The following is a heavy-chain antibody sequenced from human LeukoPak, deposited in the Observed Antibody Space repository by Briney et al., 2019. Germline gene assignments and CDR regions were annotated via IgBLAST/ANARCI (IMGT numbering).Heavy chain of an antibody. CDR1: GGSISSYY. CDR2: IYYSGST. Sequence: SETLSLTCTVSGGSISSYYWSWIRQPPRKGLEWIGYIYYSGSTNYNPSLKSRVTISVDTSKNQFSLKLSSVTAADTAVYYCARGAAAAGTGYWGQGTLVTVSS. J-gene: IGHJ4*02. CDR3: ARGAAAAGTGY. D-gene: IGHD6-13*01. V-gene: IGHV4-59*08.